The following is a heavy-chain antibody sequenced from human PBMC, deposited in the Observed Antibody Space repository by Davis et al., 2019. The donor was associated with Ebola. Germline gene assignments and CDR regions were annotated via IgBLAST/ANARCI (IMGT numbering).Heavy chain of an antibody. D-gene: IGHD6-6*01. CDR2: IYYSRST. V-gene: IGHV4-30-4*08. J-gene: IGHJ6*02. CDR1: GGSISSGGYY. Sequence: LRLSCTVSGGSISSGGYYWSWIRQHPGKGLEWIGYIYYSRSTYYNPSLKSRVTISVDTSKNQFSLRLSSVTAADTAVYYCARGIGARRGYYYYGMDVWGQGTTVTVSS. CDR3: ARGIGARRGYYYYGMDV.